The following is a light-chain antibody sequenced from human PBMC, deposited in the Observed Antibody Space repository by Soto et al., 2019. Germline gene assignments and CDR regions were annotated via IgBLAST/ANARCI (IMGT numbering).Light chain of an antibody. CDR2: DVS. CDR1: SSDVGGYTY. Sequence: QSVLTQPASLSGSPGQAITISCTGTSSDVGGYTYVSWYQQHPGKAPKFIIYDVSNRPSGVSNRFSGSKSGNTASLTISVLQAEDEADYYCSSYTTSNTRQIVFGTGTKVTVL. CDR3: SSYTTSNTRQIV. J-gene: IGLJ1*01. V-gene: IGLV2-14*01.